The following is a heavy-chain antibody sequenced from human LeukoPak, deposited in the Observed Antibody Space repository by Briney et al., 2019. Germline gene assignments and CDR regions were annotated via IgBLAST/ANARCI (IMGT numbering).Heavy chain of an antibody. J-gene: IGHJ4*02. Sequence: SETLSLTCTVSGGSISSYYWSWLRQPPGKGLEWIGYIYYSGSTNYNPSLKSRVTISVDTSKNQFSLKLSSVTAADTAVYYCAGSRDGYKYDYWGQGTLVTVSS. V-gene: IGHV4-59*01. CDR1: GGSISSYY. D-gene: IGHD5-24*01. CDR2: IYYSGST. CDR3: AGSRDGYKYDY.